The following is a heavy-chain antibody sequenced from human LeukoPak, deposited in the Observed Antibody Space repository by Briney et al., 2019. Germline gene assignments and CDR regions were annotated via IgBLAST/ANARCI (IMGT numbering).Heavy chain of an antibody. CDR2: IRYSATDI. V-gene: IGHV3-11*01. J-gene: IGHJ3*01. CDR3: ARDDMLERPSFDV. Sequence: GGSLRLSCATSGSPFSDYYMSWIRQAPGKGLEWISYIRYSATDIYYADSVKGRFTISRDNARKSLYLQMNSLRADDTAVYYCARDDMLERPSFDVWGQGTMVTVSS. CDR1: GSPFSDYY. D-gene: IGHD1-1*01.